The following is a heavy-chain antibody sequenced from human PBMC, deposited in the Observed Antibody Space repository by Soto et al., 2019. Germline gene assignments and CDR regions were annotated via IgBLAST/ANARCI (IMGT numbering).Heavy chain of an antibody. J-gene: IGHJ6*02. D-gene: IGHD6-19*01. CDR2: ISSSSSTI. CDR1: GFTFSSYS. CDR3: ARDGYSSGWTVSDV. V-gene: IGHV3-48*02. Sequence: EVQLVESGGGLVQPGGSLRLSCAACGFTFSSYSMNWVRQAPGKGLEWVSYISSSSSTIYYADSVKGRFTISRDNAKNSLYLQMNSLRDEDTAVYYCARDGYSSGWTVSDVWGQGTTVTVSS.